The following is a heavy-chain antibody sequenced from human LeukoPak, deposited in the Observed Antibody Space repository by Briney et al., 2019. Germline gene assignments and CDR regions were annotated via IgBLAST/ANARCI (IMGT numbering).Heavy chain of an antibody. D-gene: IGHD3-22*01. V-gene: IGHV1-2*02. CDR3: ARDYYDSSGYYPFYYYYMDV. CDR2: INPNSGGT. J-gene: IGHJ6*03. Sequence: VSVKVSCKASGYTFTGDYMHWVRQAPGQGLEWMGWINPNSGGTNYAQKFQGRVTMTRDTSISTAYMELSRLRSDDTAVYYCARDYYDSSGYYPFYYYYMDVWGKGTTVTVSS. CDR1: GYTFTGDY.